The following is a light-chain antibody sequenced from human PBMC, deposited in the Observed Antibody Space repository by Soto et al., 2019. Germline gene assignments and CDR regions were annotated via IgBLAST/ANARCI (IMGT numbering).Light chain of an antibody. CDR2: GAS. J-gene: IGKJ1*01. CDR1: QSVSSK. V-gene: IGKV3-15*01. CDR3: QQYNKRPWT. Sequence: EMGVTQSAATLSVSPGERATLSWRASQSVSSKLGWYQEKPGQSPRLLIYGASARATGIPARFSGSSSGTEFTLTISSLQSEDFAVYYCQQYNKRPWTFGQGTKVDIK.